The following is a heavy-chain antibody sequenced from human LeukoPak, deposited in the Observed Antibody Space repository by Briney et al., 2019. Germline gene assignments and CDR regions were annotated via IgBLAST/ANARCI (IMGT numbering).Heavy chain of an antibody. D-gene: IGHD6-6*01. J-gene: IGHJ4*02. Sequence: ASVKVSCKASGYTFTGYYIHWVRQAPGQGLEWVGWINPNSAGTRYAQKFQGRVTMTRDTSIATAYMELSSLRSDDTAVYYCAREYSSSSSFDYWGRGTLVTVSS. V-gene: IGHV1-2*02. CDR3: AREYSSSSSFDY. CDR1: GYTFTGYY. CDR2: INPNSAGT.